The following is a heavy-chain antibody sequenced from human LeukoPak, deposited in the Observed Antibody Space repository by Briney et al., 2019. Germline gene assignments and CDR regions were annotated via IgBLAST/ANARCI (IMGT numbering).Heavy chain of an antibody. D-gene: IGHD5-24*01. CDR2: INHSGST. V-gene: IGHV4-34*01. CDR3: ARGRRWLRD. CDR1: GGSFSGYY. J-gene: IGHJ4*02. Sequence: SETLSLTCAVYGGSFSGYYWSWIRQPPGKGLEWIGEINHSGSTNYNPSLKSRVTISVDTSKNQFSLKLSSVTAADTAVYYCARGRRWLRDWGQGTLVTVSS.